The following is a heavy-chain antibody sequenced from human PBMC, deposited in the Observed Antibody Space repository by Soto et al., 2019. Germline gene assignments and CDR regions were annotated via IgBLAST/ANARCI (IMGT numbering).Heavy chain of an antibody. V-gene: IGHV4-59*08. Sequence: SETLSLTCTVSGGSISSYYWSWIRQPPGKGLEWIGDIYYSGSTNYNPSLKSRVTISVDTSKNQFSLKLSSVTAVDTAVYFCARRYGLSAFDIWGQGTMVTVSS. CDR1: GGSISSYY. CDR3: ARRYGLSAFDI. J-gene: IGHJ3*02. CDR2: IYYSGST. D-gene: IGHD3-10*01.